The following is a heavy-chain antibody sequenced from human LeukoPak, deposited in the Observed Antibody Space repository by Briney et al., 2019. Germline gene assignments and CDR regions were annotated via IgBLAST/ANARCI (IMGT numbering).Heavy chain of an antibody. J-gene: IGHJ4*02. V-gene: IGHV1-46*01. D-gene: IGHD3-10*01. Sequence: ASVKVSCKASGYTFTSYYMHWVRQAPGQGLEWMGIINPSGGSTSYAQKFQGRVTMTRDTSTSTVYMELSSLRSEDTAVYYCARVTMVRGVIIIPADYWGQGTLVTVSS. CDR3: ARVTMVRGVIIIPADY. CDR1: GYTFTSYY. CDR2: INPSGGST.